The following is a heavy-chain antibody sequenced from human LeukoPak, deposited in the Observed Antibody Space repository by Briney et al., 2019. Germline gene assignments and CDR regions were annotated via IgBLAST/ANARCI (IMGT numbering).Heavy chain of an antibody. V-gene: IGHV1-69*05. D-gene: IGHD4-17*01. CDR2: IIPIFGTA. Sequence: SVKVSCKASGGTFSSCAISWVRQAPGQGLEWMGRIIPIFGTANYAQKFQGRVTITTDESTSTAYMELSSLRSEDTAVYYCAREGTTVTTPDYWGQGTLVTVSS. CDR3: AREGTTVTTPDY. J-gene: IGHJ4*02. CDR1: GGTFSSCA.